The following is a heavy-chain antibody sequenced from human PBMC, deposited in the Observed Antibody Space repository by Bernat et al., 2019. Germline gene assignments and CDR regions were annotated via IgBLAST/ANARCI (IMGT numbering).Heavy chain of an antibody. J-gene: IGHJ4*02. CDR2: IYSGGTT. Sequence: EVQLVESGGGLIQPGGSLRLSCAASGFTVSSNYMSWVRQAPGKGLEGVSVIYSGGTTYYAASVKGRFTISRDNSKNPLYLQLNSLRAEDTAVYYCARDLGSFGGSIWGDYWGQGILVTVSS. CDR1: GFTVSSNY. V-gene: IGHV3-53*01. CDR3: ARDLGSFGGSIWGDY. D-gene: IGHD3-16*01.